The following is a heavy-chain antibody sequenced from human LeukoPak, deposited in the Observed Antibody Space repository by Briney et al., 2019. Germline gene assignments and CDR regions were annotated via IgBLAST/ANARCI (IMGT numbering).Heavy chain of an antibody. Sequence: PGGSLRLSCAASGFTFSSYGMHWVRQARGKGLEWVAVIWYDGSNKYYADSVKGRFTISRDNSKNTLYLQMNSLRAEDTAVYYCARDAPPLRFLEWPIGVDYWGQGTLVTVSS. J-gene: IGHJ4*02. CDR2: IWYDGSNK. CDR1: GFTFSSYG. CDR3: ARDAPPLRFLEWPIGVDY. V-gene: IGHV3-33*01. D-gene: IGHD3-3*01.